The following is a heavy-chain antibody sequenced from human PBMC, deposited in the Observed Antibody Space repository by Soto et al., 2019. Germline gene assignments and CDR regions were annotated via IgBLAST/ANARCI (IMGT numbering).Heavy chain of an antibody. CDR1: GGSFTEAY. V-gene: IGHV4-34*12. J-gene: IGHJ6*02. CDR2: VFHAGNT. D-gene: IGHD1-7*01. CDR3: ARAPRELLADGPLFLYYYYGFDV. Sequence: QVHLQQWGAGLLKPSGTLSLTCTVSGGSFTEAYWTWVRQSPGRGLEWIGEVFHAGNTNYNPSLKSRVTLSLDTAKNQFSLRLTAVTAAASAVYYCARAPRELLADGPLFLYYYYGFDVWGQVTTVIVSS.